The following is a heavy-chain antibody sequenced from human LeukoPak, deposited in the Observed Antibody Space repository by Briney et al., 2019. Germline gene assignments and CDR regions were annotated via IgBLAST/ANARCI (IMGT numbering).Heavy chain of an antibody. V-gene: IGHV5-51*01. CDR2: IFPGDSDT. CDR3: ARNFESCGGDCYDY. J-gene: IGHJ4*02. D-gene: IGHD2-21*02. CDR1: GYSFVSYW. Sequence: GESLKISCKGSGYSFVSYWIGWVRQMPGKSLEWMGIIFPGDSDTRYSPSFQGQVTISADKSISTAYLQWSSLKASDTAMYYCARNFESCGGDCYDYWGQGTLVTVSS.